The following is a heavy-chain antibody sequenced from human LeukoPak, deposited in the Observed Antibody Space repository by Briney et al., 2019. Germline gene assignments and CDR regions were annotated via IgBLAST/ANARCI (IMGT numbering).Heavy chain of an antibody. CDR1: GFTFSSYG. D-gene: IGHD4-17*01. CDR3: AKGDAGNYGDYSDAFDI. CDR2: IRYDGSNK. Sequence: GGSLRLSCAASGFTFSSYGMHWVRQAPGKGLEWVAFIRYDGSNKYYADSVKGRFTISRDNSKNTLYLQMNSLRTEDTAVYYCAKGDAGNYGDYSDAFDIWGQGTMVTVSS. V-gene: IGHV3-30*02. J-gene: IGHJ3*02.